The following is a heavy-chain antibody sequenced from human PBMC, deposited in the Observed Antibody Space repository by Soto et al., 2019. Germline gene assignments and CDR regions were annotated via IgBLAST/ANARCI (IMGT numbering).Heavy chain of an antibody. CDR1: GYSFVSYW. D-gene: IGHD2-15*01. J-gene: IGHJ3*02. Sequence: PGESLKISCKGSGYSFVSYWIGWVRHMPGKGLEWMGITYPGDSDTRYSPSFQGQVFISADKSISTAYLHWSSLKASDTAIYYCARTRGGQDAFHIWGQGTMVTVSS. CDR3: ARTRGGQDAFHI. V-gene: IGHV5-51*01. CDR2: TYPGDSDT.